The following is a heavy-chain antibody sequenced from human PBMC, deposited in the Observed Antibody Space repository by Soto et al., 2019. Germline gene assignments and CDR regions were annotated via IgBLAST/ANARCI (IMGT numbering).Heavy chain of an antibody. CDR1: GCTFARCA. V-gene: IGHV1-3*05. CDR2: INAGNGKT. CDR3: ARCWKDSNSLYGPDWFAP. D-gene: IGHD6-13*01. Sequence: QVQLVQSGAEEKKPGASVRVSCKASGCTFARCAMHWVRQAPGQRLEWMGWINAGNGKTQYSQKFQGRVTITRDTSASTAYMELSSLRSEDTAVYYCARCWKDSNSLYGPDWFAPWGQGTLVTVSS. J-gene: IGHJ5*02.